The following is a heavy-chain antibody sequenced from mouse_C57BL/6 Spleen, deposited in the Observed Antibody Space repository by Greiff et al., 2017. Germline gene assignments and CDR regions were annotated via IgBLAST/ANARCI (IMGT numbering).Heavy chain of an antibody. V-gene: IGHV1-81*01. J-gene: IGHJ2*01. CDR2: IYPRSGNT. CDR1: GYTFTSYG. D-gene: IGHD1-1*01. CDR3: ARSEITTVGRPFDY. Sequence: QVQLKQSGAELARPGASVKLSCKASGYTFTSYGISWVKQRTGQGLEWIGEIYPRSGNTYYNEKFKGKATLTADKSSSTAYMELRSLTSEDSAVYFCARSEITTVGRPFDYWGQGTTLTVSS.